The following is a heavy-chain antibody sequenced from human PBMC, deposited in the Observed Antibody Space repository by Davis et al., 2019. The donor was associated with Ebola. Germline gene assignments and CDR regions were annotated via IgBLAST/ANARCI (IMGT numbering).Heavy chain of an antibody. J-gene: IGHJ4*02. D-gene: IGHD3-10*01. Sequence: GGSLRLSCSASGFTFSSSWMSWVRQAPGRGLEWVANIRQDGSEKYYADSVKGRFTISRDTAKTPLYLQMNSLRAEDTAVYYCARVVIRDDSGSYYRSFDDWGQGTLVTVSS. CDR2: IRQDGSEK. V-gene: IGHV3-7*01. CDR1: GFTFSSSW. CDR3: ARVVIRDDSGSYYRSFDD.